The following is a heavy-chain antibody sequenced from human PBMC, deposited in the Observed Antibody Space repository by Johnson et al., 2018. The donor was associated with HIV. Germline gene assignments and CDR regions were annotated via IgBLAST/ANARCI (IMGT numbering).Heavy chain of an antibody. V-gene: IGHV3-7*01. D-gene: IGHD3-22*01. Sequence: MLLVESGGGVVQPGRSLRLSCAASGFTFSSYAMSWVRQAPGKGLEWVANIKQDGSEKYYVDSVKGRFTISRDNAKNSLYLQMHSLRPEDTAVYYCARDRAIVVAYDAFDIWGQGTMVTVSS. CDR1: GFTFSSYA. CDR3: ARDRAIVVAYDAFDI. CDR2: IKQDGSEK. J-gene: IGHJ3*02.